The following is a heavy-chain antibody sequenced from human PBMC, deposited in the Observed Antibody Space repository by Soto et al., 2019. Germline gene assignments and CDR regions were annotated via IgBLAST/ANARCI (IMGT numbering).Heavy chain of an antibody. V-gene: IGHV4-31*03. CDR3: GRVYDIRVYYNP. CDR2: IYYSGST. Sequence: PSETLSLTCTVSGGSISSGGYYWSWIRQHPGKGLEWIGYIYYSGSTYYNPSLKSRVTISVDTSKNQFSLKLSSVTAADTAVYYGGRVYDIRVYYNPWGQGTLATVPS. J-gene: IGHJ4*02. CDR1: GGSISSGGYY. D-gene: IGHD3-22*01.